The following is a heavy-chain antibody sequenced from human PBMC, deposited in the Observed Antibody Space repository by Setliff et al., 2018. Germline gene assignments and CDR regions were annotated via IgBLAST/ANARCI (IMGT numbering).Heavy chain of an antibody. Sequence: PGGSLRLSCAASGLTFSSYSMNWARQAPGKGPEWVSSISSSSSYIYYADSVKGRFTISRDNAKNSLYLQMNSLRAEDTAVYYCARDKLRFLENWFDPWGQGTLVTVS. CDR3: ARDKLRFLENWFDP. V-gene: IGHV3-21*01. CDR2: ISSSSSYI. J-gene: IGHJ5*02. D-gene: IGHD3-3*01. CDR1: GLTFSSYS.